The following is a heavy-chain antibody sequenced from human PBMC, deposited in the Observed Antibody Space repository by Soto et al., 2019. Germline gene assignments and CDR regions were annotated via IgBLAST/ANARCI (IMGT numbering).Heavy chain of an antibody. CDR3: AADPSSHPPRVWFDP. J-gene: IGHJ5*02. CDR2: IVVGSGNT. V-gene: IGHV1-58*01. CDR1: GFTFTSSA. Sequence: QMPLVQSGPEVKKPGTSVKVSCKASGFTFTSSAVQWVRQARGQRLEWIGWIVVGSGNTNYAQKFQERVTITRDMSTSTAYMELSSLRSEDTAVYYCAADPSSHPPRVWFDPWGQGTLVTVSS.